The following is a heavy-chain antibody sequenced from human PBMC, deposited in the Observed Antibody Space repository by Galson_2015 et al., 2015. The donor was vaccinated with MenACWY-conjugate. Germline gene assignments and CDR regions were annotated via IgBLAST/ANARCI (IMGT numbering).Heavy chain of an antibody. Sequence: SLRLSCAASGLILSSFHMHWVRQAPGKGLDYVAGISHNGGSTDYADSVKGRFTISRDNSENTLYFHLSSLRAEDTAVYYCVKHSPYRVQGVTTYYYYYMDVWG. V-gene: IGHV3-64*03. CDR1: GLILSSFH. J-gene: IGHJ6*03. CDR2: ISHNGGST. CDR3: VKHSPYRVQGVTTYYYYYMDV. D-gene: IGHD3-10*01.